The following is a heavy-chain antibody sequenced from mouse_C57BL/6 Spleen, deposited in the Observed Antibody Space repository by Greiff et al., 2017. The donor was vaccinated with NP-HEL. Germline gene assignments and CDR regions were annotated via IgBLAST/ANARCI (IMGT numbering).Heavy chain of an antibody. Sequence: EVQLQQSGAELVRPGASVKLSCTASGFNIKDYYMHWVKQRPEQGLEWIGRIDPEDGDTEYDPKFQGKATMTADTSSNTAYLQLSSLTSEDTAVYYWTASGGSSLYYCAMDYWGQGTSGTVSS. CDR1: GFNIKDYY. J-gene: IGHJ4*01. D-gene: IGHD1-1*01. V-gene: IGHV14-1*01. CDR2: IDPEDGDT. CDR3: TASGGSSLYYCAMDY.